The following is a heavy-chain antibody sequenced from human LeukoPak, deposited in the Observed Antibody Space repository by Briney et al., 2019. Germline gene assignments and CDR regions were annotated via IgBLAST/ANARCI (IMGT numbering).Heavy chain of an antibody. CDR3: ARDRATGSGSNWFDP. Sequence: VKVSXKASGYTFTSYGISWVRQAPGQGLEWMGWISAYNGNTNYAQKLQGRVTMTTDTSTSTAYMELGSLRSDDTAVYYCARDRATGSGSNWFDPWGQGTLVTVSS. CDR1: GYTFTSYG. D-gene: IGHD3-10*01. CDR2: ISAYNGNT. J-gene: IGHJ5*02. V-gene: IGHV1-18*01.